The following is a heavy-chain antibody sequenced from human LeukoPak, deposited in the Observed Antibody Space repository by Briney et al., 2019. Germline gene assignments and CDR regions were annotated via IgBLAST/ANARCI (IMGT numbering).Heavy chain of an antibody. V-gene: IGHV1-18*01. CDR3: ARGSGGSFDY. Sequence: ASLKVSCKTSGYTFTSYCISWVRQAPGQGLEWMGWISEYNTNTNYAQKLQGRVTMTTDTSTNTAYLELRSLTSDDTAVYYCARGSGGSFDYWGQGTLVTVSS. J-gene: IGHJ4*02. D-gene: IGHD2-15*01. CDR2: ISEYNTNT. CDR1: GYTFTSYC.